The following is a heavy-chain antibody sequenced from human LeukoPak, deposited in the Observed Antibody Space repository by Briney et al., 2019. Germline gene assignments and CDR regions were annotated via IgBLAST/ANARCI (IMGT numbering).Heavy chain of an antibody. V-gene: IGHV3-23*01. J-gene: IGHJ4*02. CDR1: GFTFSSYA. D-gene: IGHD3-22*01. CDR3: AKDYYDSSGSFFDY. CDR2: ISGSGGST. Sequence: GGSLRLSCAASGFTFSSYAMSWVRQAPGKGLEWVSAISGSGGSTYYADSVKGRFTISRDNSKNKLYLQMNSLRAEDTAVYYCAKDYYDSSGSFFDYWGQGTLVTVSS.